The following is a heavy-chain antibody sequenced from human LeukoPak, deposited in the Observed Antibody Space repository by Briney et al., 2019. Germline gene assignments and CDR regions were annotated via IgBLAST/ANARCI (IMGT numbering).Heavy chain of an antibody. CDR1: GVSISSYY. Sequence: SETLSLTCTVSGVSISSYYWSWLRQPAGKGLEWIGRIYTSGSTNYNPSLKSRVTMSVDTSKNQFSLKLSSVTAADTAVYYCARYHDSSGYLQWGQGTLVTVSS. CDR2: IYTSGST. D-gene: IGHD3-22*01. V-gene: IGHV4-4*07. CDR3: ARYHDSSGYLQ. J-gene: IGHJ4*02.